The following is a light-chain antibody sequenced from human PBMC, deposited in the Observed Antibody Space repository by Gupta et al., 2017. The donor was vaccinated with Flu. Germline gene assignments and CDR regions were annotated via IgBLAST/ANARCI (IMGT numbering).Light chain of an antibody. CDR2: GDT. J-gene: IGLJ3*02. CDR1: VLAKHY. Sequence: CSGDVLAKHYARWFQQKPDQAPAVVIYGDTDRPSGIPERFSGSSSGTTVALAISGAQAEDEADYYCYSATDNAWVFGGGTKLTVL. CDR3: YSATDNAWV. V-gene: IGLV3-27*01.